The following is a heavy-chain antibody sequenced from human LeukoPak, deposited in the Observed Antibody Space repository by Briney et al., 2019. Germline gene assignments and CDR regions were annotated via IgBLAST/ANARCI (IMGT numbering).Heavy chain of an antibody. CDR2: IYYSGST. CDR1: GGSISSYY. J-gene: IGHJ6*03. Sequence: PSETLSLTCTVSGGSISSYYWSWIRQPPGKGLEWIGSIYYSGSTYYNPSLKSRVTISVDTSKNQFSLKLSSVTAADTAVYYCAREGGRAMDVWGKGTTVTVSS. CDR3: AREGGRAMDV. D-gene: IGHD1-26*01. V-gene: IGHV4-59*12.